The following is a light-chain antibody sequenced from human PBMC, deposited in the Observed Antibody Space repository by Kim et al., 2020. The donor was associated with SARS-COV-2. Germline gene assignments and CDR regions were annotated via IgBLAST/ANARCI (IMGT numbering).Light chain of an antibody. Sequence: ASGGDRVTITWRASQDISSWLAWYQQKPGKAPKVLIYEASNLQSGVPSRFSGSGSGTDFTLTINSLQPEDFATYYCQQAHGFPLTFGGGTKVDIK. CDR2: EAS. V-gene: IGKV1D-12*01. CDR1: QDISSW. J-gene: IGKJ4*01. CDR3: QQAHGFPLT.